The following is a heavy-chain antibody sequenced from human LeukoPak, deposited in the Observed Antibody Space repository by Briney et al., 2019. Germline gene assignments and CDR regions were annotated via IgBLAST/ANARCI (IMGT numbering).Heavy chain of an antibody. Sequence: SETLSLTCAVYGGSFSGYYWSWIRQPPGKGLEWIGYIYYSGSTNYNPSLKNRVTISVDTSKNQFSLKLSSVTAADTAVYYCARDRYYGSGKHYYMDVWGKGTTVTVSS. CDR1: GGSFSGYY. J-gene: IGHJ6*03. D-gene: IGHD3-10*01. V-gene: IGHV4-59*01. CDR3: ARDRYYGSGKHYYMDV. CDR2: IYYSGST.